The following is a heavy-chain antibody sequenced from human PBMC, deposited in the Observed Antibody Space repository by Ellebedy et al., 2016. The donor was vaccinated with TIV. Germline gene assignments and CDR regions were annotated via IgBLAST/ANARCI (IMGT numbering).Heavy chain of an antibody. CDR1: GGTFSSYA. V-gene: IGHV1-69*13. J-gene: IGHJ4*02. CDR2: IIPIFGTA. D-gene: IGHD2-2*01. Sequence: SVKVSXXASGGTFSSYAISWVRQAPGQGLEWMGGIIPIFGTANYAQKFQGRVTITADESTSTAYMELSSLRSEDTAVYYCARQGDIVVVPAAIGSGVFDYWGQGTLVTVSS. CDR3: ARQGDIVVVPAAIGSGVFDY.